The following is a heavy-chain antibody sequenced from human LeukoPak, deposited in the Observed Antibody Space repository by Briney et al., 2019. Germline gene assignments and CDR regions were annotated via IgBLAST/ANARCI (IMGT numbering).Heavy chain of an antibody. J-gene: IGHJ4*02. CDR1: GGSIRSYY. V-gene: IGHV4-59*08. CDR2: IHDSGST. Sequence: SETLSLTCTVSGGSIRSYYWSWIRQPPGKGLEWIAHIHDSGSTSYNPSLKSRLTMSVDTSKNQFSLRLSSVTAADTAVYYCARHLNAGSYPLAHWSQGTLVTVSS. D-gene: IGHD3-16*02. CDR3: ARHLNAGSYPLAH.